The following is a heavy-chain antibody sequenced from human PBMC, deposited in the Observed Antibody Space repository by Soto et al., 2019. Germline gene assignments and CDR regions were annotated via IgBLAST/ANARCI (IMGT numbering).Heavy chain of an antibody. Sequence: VHLLESGGYLVLPGGSLRLSCAASGFAFNDFAMNWVRQAPGKGPEWLSTISGSGDKTFHSDSVKGRFNISRDNSNNKMFLQMNSLRAEDTAIYYCAKGASHAPFEKWGRGTLVTVSS. CDR3: AKGASHAPFEK. V-gene: IGHV3-23*01. J-gene: IGHJ4*02. CDR2: ISGSGDKT. CDR1: GFAFNDFA.